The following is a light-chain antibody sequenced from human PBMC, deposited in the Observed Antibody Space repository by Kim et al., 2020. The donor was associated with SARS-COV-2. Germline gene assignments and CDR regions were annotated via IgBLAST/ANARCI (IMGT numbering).Light chain of an antibody. Sequence: ASVGDRVTITCRTSQGISRYLVWYQQTPGKAPKLLIYAASTLQTGVPSRFSGSGSGTEFTLTINTLQPEDFATYYCQQLDDYPRTFGGGTKVDIK. J-gene: IGKJ4*01. CDR1: QGISRY. CDR2: AAS. V-gene: IGKV1-9*01. CDR3: QQLDDYPRT.